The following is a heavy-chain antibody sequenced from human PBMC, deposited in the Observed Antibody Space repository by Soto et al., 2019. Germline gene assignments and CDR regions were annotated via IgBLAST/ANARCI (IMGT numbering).Heavy chain of an antibody. J-gene: IGHJ4*02. CDR2: IYYSGST. CDR3: AREDDFWSGYLAY. D-gene: IGHD3-3*01. CDR1: GGSISSYY. Sequence: SETRSLTCTVSGGSISSYYWSWIRQPPGKGLEWIGYIYYSGSTNYNPSLKSRVTISVDTSKNQFSLKLNSVTAADTAVYYCAREDDFWSGYLAYWGQGTLVTVSS. V-gene: IGHV4-59*01.